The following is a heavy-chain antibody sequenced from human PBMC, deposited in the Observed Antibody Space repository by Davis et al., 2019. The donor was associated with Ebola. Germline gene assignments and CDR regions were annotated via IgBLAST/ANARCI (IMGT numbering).Heavy chain of an antibody. Sequence: SETLSLTCTVSGGSISSGGYYWSWIRQHPGKGLEWIGYIYYSGSTYYNPSLKSRVTISVDTSKNQFSLKLSSVTAADTAVYYCARDQAVVVPAAHNWFDPWGQGTLVTVSS. CDR1: GGSISSGGYY. CDR3: ARDQAVVVPAAHNWFDP. D-gene: IGHD2-2*01. J-gene: IGHJ5*02. V-gene: IGHV4-31*03. CDR2: IYYSGST.